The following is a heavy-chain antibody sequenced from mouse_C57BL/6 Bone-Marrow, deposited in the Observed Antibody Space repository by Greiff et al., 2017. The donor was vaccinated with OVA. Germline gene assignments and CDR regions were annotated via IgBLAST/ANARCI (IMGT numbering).Heavy chain of an antibody. CDR2: IDPENGDT. D-gene: IGHD1-1*01. Sequence: VQLQQSGAELVRPGASVKLSCTASGFNIKDDYMHWVKQRPEQGLEWIGWIDPENGDTEYASKFQGKATITADTSSNTAYLQLSSLTSEDTAVYYCTTQIYYSTVLRGYFDVWGTGTTVTVSS. V-gene: IGHV14-4*01. CDR3: TTQIYYSTVLRGYFDV. J-gene: IGHJ1*03. CDR1: GFNIKDDY.